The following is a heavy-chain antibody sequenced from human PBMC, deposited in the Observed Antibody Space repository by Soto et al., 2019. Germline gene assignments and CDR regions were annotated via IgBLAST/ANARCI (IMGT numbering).Heavy chain of an antibody. J-gene: IGHJ3*02. V-gene: IGHV5-10-1*01. Sequence: GESLKISCKGSGYSFTSYWISWVRQMPGKGLEWMGRIDPSDSYTNYSPSFQGHVTISADKSISTAYLQWSSLKASDTAMYYCARLLVVAGRPLDAFDIWGQGTMVTVSS. CDR3: ARLLVVAGRPLDAFDI. D-gene: IGHD2-15*01. CDR1: GYSFTSYW. CDR2: IDPSDSYT.